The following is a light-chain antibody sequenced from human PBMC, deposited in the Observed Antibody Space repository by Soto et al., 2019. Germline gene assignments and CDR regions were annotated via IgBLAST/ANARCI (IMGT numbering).Light chain of an antibody. J-gene: IGKJ4*02. Sequence: EIVMTQSPASLSVYPGERATLSCRASQSVDIYLAWYQQRPGQAPRLLIYDTSIRAPGIPATFSGSGSGTEFTLTTSSLQSEDVAVYYCQEYKDWPTITFGGGTKVQIK. CDR3: QEYKDWPTIT. CDR1: QSVDIY. V-gene: IGKV3-15*01. CDR2: DTS.